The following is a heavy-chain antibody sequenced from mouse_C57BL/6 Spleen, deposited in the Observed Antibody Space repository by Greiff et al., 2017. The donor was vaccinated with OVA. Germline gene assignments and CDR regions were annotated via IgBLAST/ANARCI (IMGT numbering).Heavy chain of an antibody. D-gene: IGHD1-1*01. CDR1: GYTFTDYD. Sequence: VQLQQSGPELVKPGASVKISCKASGYTFTDYDMNWVKQSHGKGLEWIGDINPNTGGTSYNQKFKGKATLTVDKSSSTAYMELRSLTSEDSAVYYCARGGYYCIRFDVWGTGTTVTVSS. V-gene: IGHV1-26*01. CDR3: ARGGYYCIRFDV. CDR2: INPNTGGT. J-gene: IGHJ1*03.